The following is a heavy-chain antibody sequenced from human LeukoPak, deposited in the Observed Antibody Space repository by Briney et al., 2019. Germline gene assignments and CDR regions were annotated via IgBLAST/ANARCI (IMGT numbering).Heavy chain of an antibody. V-gene: IGHV3-23*01. D-gene: IGHD6-19*01. CDR3: AKRDNSGWYSLDY. CDR2: ISASGFST. CDR1: GFTFSTYA. J-gene: IGHJ4*02. Sequence: PGRSLRLSCAASGFTFSTYAMSWVRQAPGKGLEWVSSISASGFSTYYADSVKGRFTLSRDNSKNTLYLQMNSLSAEDTAMYFCAKRDNSGWYSLDYWGQGTLVTVSS.